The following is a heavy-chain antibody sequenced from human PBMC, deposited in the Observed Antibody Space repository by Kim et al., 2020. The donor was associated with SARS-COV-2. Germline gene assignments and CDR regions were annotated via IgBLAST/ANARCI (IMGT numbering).Heavy chain of an antibody. D-gene: IGHD3-22*01. CDR2: IRSKAYGGTT. V-gene: IGHV3-49*04. J-gene: IGHJ4*02. CDR3: TRDSDYYDSSGYYYV. CDR1: GFTFGDYA. Sequence: GGSLRLSCTASGFTFGDYAMSWVRQAPGKGLEWVGFIRSKAYGGTTEYAASVKGRFTISRDDSKSIAYLQMNSLKTEDTAVYYCTRDSDYYDSSGYYYVWGQGTLVTVSS.